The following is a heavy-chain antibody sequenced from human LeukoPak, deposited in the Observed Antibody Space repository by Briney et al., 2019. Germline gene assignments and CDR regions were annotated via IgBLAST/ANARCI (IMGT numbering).Heavy chain of an antibody. Sequence: GGSLRLSCAASGFTFSTYWMSWVRQAPGKGLEWVANIKQDGSEKYYVDSVKGRFTISRDNAKNSLYLQMNSLRAEDTAVYYCARNQYDFWSEGWFDPWGQGTLVTVSS. CDR2: IKQDGSEK. CDR1: GFTFSTYW. D-gene: IGHD3-3*01. CDR3: ARNQYDFWSEGWFDP. J-gene: IGHJ5*02. V-gene: IGHV3-7*01.